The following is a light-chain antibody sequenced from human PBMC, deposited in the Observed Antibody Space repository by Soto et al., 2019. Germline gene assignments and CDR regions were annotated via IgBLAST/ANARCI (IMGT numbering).Light chain of an antibody. CDR2: DVS. CDR3: SSQAVSSTLV. J-gene: IGLJ2*01. V-gene: IGLV2-14*01. Sequence: QSVLTQTASVSGSPGQSITISCTGTSSDIGGYNYVSWYQQHPGKAPKLMIYDVSNRPSGVSNRFSGSKSGNTASLTISGLQAEDEADYYCSSQAVSSTLVFGGGTKLTVL. CDR1: SSDIGGYNY.